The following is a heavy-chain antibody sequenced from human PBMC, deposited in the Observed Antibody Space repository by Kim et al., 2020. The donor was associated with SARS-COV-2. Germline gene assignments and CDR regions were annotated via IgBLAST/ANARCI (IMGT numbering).Heavy chain of an antibody. CDR3: ARLGSGSPWFDP. D-gene: IGHD3-10*02. V-gene: IGHV5-10-1*01. Sequence: YSPSFQGHVTISADKSISTAYLQWSSLKASDTAMYYCARLGSGSPWFDPWGQGTLVTVSS. J-gene: IGHJ5*02.